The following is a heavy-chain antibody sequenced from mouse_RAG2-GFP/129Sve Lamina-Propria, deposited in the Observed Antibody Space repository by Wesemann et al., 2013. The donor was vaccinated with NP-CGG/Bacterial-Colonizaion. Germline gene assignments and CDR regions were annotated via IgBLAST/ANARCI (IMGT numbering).Heavy chain of an antibody. CDR2: IWSGGST. CDR3: ARGGNWDRYFDV. Sequence: QVQLKESGPGLVAPSQSLSITCTVSGFSLTSYGVDWVRQPPGKGLEWLGVIWSGGSTDYNAAFISRLSISKDNSKSQVFFKMNSLQADDTAIYYCARGGNWDRYFDVWGTGTTVTVSS. V-gene: IGHV2-2*01. J-gene: IGHJ1*03. CDR1: GFSLTSYG. D-gene: IGHD4-1*01.